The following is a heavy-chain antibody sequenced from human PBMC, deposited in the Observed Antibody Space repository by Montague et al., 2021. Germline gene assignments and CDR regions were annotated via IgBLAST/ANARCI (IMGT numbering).Heavy chain of an antibody. CDR1: GFTFGNYG. CDR2: IKPDGSEQ. CDR3: ARGAAY. Sequence: SRRLSLSASGFTFGNYGMRWVRQVPGKGLEWVANIKPDGSEQYYVDSVKGRFTISRDNAKNSLNLQMNSLRDEDTAVYFCARGAAYWGQGTLVTVS. V-gene: IGHV3-7*04. J-gene: IGHJ4*02.